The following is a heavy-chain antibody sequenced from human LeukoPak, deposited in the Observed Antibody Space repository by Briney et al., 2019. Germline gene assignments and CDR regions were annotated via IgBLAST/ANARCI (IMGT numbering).Heavy chain of an antibody. V-gene: IGHV1-18*01. CDR1: GYTFTSYG. CDR3: ARDGDIVATLGVDY. CDR2: ISAYNGNT. Sequence: ASAKVSCKASGYTFTSYGISWVRQAPGQGLEWMGWISAYNGNTNYAQKLQGRVTMTTDTSTSTAYMELRSLRSDDTAVYYCARDGDIVATLGVDYWGQGTLVTVSS. D-gene: IGHD5-12*01. J-gene: IGHJ4*02.